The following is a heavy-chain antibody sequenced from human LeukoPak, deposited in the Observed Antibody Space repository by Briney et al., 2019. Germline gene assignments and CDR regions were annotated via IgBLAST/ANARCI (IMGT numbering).Heavy chain of an antibody. CDR3: ARTSGGYSYGPEGYFYYYYMDV. V-gene: IGHV3-11*04. D-gene: IGHD5-18*01. J-gene: IGHJ6*03. CDR2: MSSSGSTI. Sequence: GGSLRLSCAASGFTFSDYYMSWIRQAPGKGLEWVSHMSSSGSTIYYADSVKGRFTISRDNAKNSLYLQMNSLRVEDTAVYYCARTSGGYSYGPEGYFYYYYMDVWGKGTTVTVSS. CDR1: GFTFSDYY.